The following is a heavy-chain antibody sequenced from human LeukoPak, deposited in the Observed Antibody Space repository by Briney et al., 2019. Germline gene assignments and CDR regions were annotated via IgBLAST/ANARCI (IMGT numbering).Heavy chain of an antibody. V-gene: IGHV1-18*01. J-gene: IGHJ6*02. D-gene: IGHD3-10*01. CDR2: ISAYNGNT. CDR3: ARLMRFREPNQELLYYYYGMDV. CDR1: GYTFTSYG. Sequence: GASVKVSCKASGYTFTSYGISWVRQAPGQGLEWMGWISAYNGNTNYAQKLQGRVTMTTDTSTSTAYMELRSLRSDDTAVYYCARLMRFREPNQELLYYYYGMDVWGQGTTVTVSS.